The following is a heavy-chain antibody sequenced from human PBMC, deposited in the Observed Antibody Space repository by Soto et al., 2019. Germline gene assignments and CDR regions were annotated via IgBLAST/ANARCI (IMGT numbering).Heavy chain of an antibody. CDR2: IYPGDSDT. J-gene: IGHJ1*01. V-gene: IGHV5-51*01. Sequence: GESLKISCKGSGYSFTSYWIGWVRQMPGKGLEWMGIIYPGDSDTRYSPSFQGQVTISADKSISTAYLQWSSLKASDTAMYYCATSAGYSSGWTPYFQHWGQGTLVTVSS. CDR1: GYSFTSYW. CDR3: ATSAGYSSGWTPYFQH. D-gene: IGHD6-19*01.